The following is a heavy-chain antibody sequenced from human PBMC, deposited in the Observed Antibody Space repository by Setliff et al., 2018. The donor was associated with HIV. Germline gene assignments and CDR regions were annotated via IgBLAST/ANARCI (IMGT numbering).Heavy chain of an antibody. D-gene: IGHD3-16*02. CDR1: GFTFISYD. CDR3: AKDYYDYLWGSYRYGAFDI. Sequence: GGSLRLSCAASGFTFISYDMSWVRQAPGKGLEWVSGISGSGGTTKYADSVKGRFTISRDNSENMLYLQMNSLRAEDTAVYYCAKDYYDYLWGSYRYGAFDIWGQGTKVTVSS. J-gene: IGHJ3*02. CDR2: ISGSGGTT. V-gene: IGHV3-23*01.